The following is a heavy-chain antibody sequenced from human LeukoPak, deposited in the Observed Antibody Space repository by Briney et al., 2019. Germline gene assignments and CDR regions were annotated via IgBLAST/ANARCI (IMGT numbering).Heavy chain of an antibody. Sequence: GGSLRLSCAASGFTFSSYEMSWVRQAPGKGLEWVPYISSSGSNIHYADSVKGRFTISRDNAKNSVYLQMNSLRAEDTAVYYCARFRHKYTYDGSGYPPYWGKGTLVTVSS. CDR2: ISSSGSNI. CDR1: GFTFSSYE. J-gene: IGHJ4*02. D-gene: IGHD3-22*01. V-gene: IGHV3-48*03. CDR3: ARFRHKYTYDGSGYPPY.